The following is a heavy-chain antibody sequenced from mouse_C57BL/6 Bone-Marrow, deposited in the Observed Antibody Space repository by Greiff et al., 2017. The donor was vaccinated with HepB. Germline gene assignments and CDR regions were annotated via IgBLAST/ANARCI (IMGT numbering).Heavy chain of an antibody. Sequence: VQLQQSGTVLARPGASVKMSCKTSGYTFTSYWMHWVKQRPGQGLEWIGAIYPGNSDTSYNQKFKGKAKLTAVTSASTAYMELSSLTNEDSAVYYSTRRSTTASYWYFDVWGTGTTVTVSS. J-gene: IGHJ1*03. D-gene: IGHD1-2*01. CDR1: GYTFTSYW. V-gene: IGHV1-5*01. CDR3: TRRSTTASYWYFDV. CDR2: IYPGNSDT.